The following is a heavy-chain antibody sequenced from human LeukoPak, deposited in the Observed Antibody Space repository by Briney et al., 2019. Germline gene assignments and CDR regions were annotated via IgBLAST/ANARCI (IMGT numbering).Heavy chain of an antibody. CDR2: ISRSGEST. V-gene: IGHV3-23*01. J-gene: IGHJ4*02. CDR3: ASFRELLSYY. D-gene: IGHD1-26*01. CDR1: GFTFSGFA. Sequence: GGTLRLSCAASGFTFSGFAMSWIRQAPGKGLEWVSSISRSGESTFYADSVKGRFTISRDNSKNTLYLQMNSLRAEDTAVYYCASFRELLSYYWGQGTLVTVSS.